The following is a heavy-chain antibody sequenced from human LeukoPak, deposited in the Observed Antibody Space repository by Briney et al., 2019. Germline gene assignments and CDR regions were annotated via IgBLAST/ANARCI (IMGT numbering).Heavy chain of an antibody. J-gene: IGHJ3*02. CDR1: GYTFTSYG. Sequence: ASVRVSCKASGYTFTSYGISWVRQAPGQGLEWMGWISAYNGNTNYAQKSQGRVTMTEDTSTDTAYMELSSLRSEDTAVYYCATFRGSYYPPMKYAFDIWGQGTMVTVSS. CDR3: ATFRGSYYPPMKYAFDI. CDR2: ISAYNGNT. D-gene: IGHD1-26*01. V-gene: IGHV1-18*01.